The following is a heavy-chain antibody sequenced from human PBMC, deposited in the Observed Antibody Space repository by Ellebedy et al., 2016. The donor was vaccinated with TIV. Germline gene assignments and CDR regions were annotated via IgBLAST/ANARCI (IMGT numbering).Heavy chain of an antibody. CDR1: GFTFSNYW. CDR2: IKQDGSEK. CDR3: ARDQWLGRAYYFDY. D-gene: IGHD6-19*01. V-gene: IGHV3-7*01. J-gene: IGHJ4*02. Sequence: GGSLRLSCAASGFTFSNYWMNWVRQAPGKGLEWVANIKQDGSEKYYVDSVEGRFAISRDNAKNSMYLQMNSLRDEDTAVYYCARDQWLGRAYYFDYWGRGTLVTVSS.